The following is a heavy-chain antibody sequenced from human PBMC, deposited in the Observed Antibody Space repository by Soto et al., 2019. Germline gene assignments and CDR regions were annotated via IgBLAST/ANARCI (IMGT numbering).Heavy chain of an antibody. CDR1: GGTFSSYA. D-gene: IGHD2-21*02. Sequence: SVKVSCKASGGTFSSYAISWVRQAPGQGLEWMGGIIPIFGTANYAQKFQGRVTITADESTSTAYMELSSLRSEDTAVYYCARDIAYCGGDCFRDGAFDIWGQGTMVTVSS. J-gene: IGHJ3*02. V-gene: IGHV1-69*13. CDR3: ARDIAYCGGDCFRDGAFDI. CDR2: IIPIFGTA.